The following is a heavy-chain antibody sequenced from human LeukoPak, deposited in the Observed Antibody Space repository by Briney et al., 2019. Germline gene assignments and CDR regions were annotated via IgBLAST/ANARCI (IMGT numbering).Heavy chain of an antibody. Sequence: SETLSLTCAVYGGSFSGYYWSWIRQPPGKGLEWIGEINHSGGTTYNPSLKSRDSISVDTSKKQFSLKLNSVTAADTAVYYCARRTTDSSANYYGAFDIWGQGTMVTVSS. CDR3: ARRTTDSSANYYGAFDI. CDR2: INHSGGT. CDR1: GGSFSGYY. D-gene: IGHD3-22*01. J-gene: IGHJ3*02. V-gene: IGHV4-34*01.